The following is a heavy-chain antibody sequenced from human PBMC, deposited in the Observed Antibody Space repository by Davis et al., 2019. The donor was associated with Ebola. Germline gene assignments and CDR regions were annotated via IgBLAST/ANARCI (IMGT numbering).Heavy chain of an antibody. CDR1: GYTFTTHG. D-gene: IGHD3-16*01. CDR2: ISGYNGYT. J-gene: IGHJ4*02. Sequence: ASVKVSCKASGYTFTTHGISWVRQAPGQGLEWMGWISGYNGYTKYSETLEDRVTIMTDTSTSTAYLELRMLTSDDTAVYYCARDLDYGSGSDQAASDIWGQGTVVTVSS. CDR3: ARDLDYGSGSDQAASDI. V-gene: IGHV1-18*04.